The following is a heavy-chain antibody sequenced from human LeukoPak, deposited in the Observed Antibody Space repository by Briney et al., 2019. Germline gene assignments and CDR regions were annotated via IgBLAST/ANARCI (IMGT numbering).Heavy chain of an antibody. V-gene: IGHV3-7*01. J-gene: IGHJ4*02. CDR2: IKQDGSEK. Sequence: GGSLRLSCAASGFTFSSYWMSWVRQAPGKGLEWVANIKQDGSEKYYVDSVKGRFTISRDNAKNSLYLQMNSLRAEDTAVYYCARVEKYYYDSYYLDYWGQGTLVTVSS. CDR3: ARVEKYYYDSYYLDY. D-gene: IGHD3-22*01. CDR1: GFTFSSYW.